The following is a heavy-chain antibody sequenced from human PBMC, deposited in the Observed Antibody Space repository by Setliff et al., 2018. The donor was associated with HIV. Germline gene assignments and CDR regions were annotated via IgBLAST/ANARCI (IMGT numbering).Heavy chain of an antibody. CDR2: VFGNGVT. Sequence: SETLSLTCNVSGGAIINYDWTWVRQSAGRGLEWVGRVFGNGVTNYNTFLESRVSMSLDTSRNYLSLRLRSVTAADTALYYCARDNHGFPVDWGQGTLVTVS. J-gene: IGHJ4*02. V-gene: IGHV4-4*07. CDR1: GGAIINYD. CDR3: ARDNHGFPVD. D-gene: IGHD5-12*01.